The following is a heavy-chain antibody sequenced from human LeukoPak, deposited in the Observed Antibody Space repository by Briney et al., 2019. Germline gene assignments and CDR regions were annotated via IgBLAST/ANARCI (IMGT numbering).Heavy chain of an antibody. CDR2: IKEDGSVK. CDR3: AREAW. CDR1: GFTFSRYW. J-gene: IGHJ4*02. V-gene: IGHV3-7*01. Sequence: GESLRLSCVASGFTFSRYWVSWVRQAPGKGLEWVASIKEDGSVKNYVDSVEGRFTISRDNAKNSLSLQMNSLRVEDTAMYYCAREAWWGQGTLVSVSP.